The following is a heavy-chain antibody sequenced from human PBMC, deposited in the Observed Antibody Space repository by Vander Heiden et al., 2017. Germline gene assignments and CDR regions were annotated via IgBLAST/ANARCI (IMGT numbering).Heavy chain of an antibody. D-gene: IGHD5-18*01. V-gene: IGHV3-23*01. Sequence: EVQLLESGGGLVQPGGSLRLSCAASGFTSSSYAMSWVRQAPGKGLEWVSAISGSGGSTYYADSVKGRFTISRDNSKNTLYLKMNSMRAEETAVYYCAKDLVDTAMVWWYFDLWGRGTLVTVYS. CDR3: AKDLVDTAMVWWYFDL. J-gene: IGHJ2*01. CDR1: GFTSSSYA. CDR2: ISGSGGST.